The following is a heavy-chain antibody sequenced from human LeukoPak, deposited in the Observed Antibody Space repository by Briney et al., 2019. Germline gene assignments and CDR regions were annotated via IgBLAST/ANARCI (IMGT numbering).Heavy chain of an antibody. J-gene: IGHJ3*02. D-gene: IGHD3-22*01. CDR3: ARDLMTMIVVVENDAFDI. CDR1: GFTFSSYE. V-gene: IGHV3-48*03. CDR2: ISSSGSTI. Sequence: PGGSLRLSCAASGFTFSSYEMNWVRQAPGKGLEWVSYISSSGSTIYYGDSVKGRFTISRDNAKNSLYLQMNSLRAEDTAVYYCARDLMTMIVVVENDAFDIWGQGTMVTVSS.